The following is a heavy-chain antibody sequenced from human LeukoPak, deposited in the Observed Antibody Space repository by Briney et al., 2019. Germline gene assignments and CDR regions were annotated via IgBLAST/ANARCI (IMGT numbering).Heavy chain of an antibody. Sequence: SETLSLTCTVSGGSISSYYWSWIRQPAGKGLEWIGRIYTSGSTNYNPSLKSRVTMSVDTSKNQFSLKLSSVTAADTAVYYCARDAVPHYDFWSGYDYWGQGTLVTVSS. CDR2: IYTSGST. V-gene: IGHV4-4*07. D-gene: IGHD3-3*01. CDR1: GGSISSYY. J-gene: IGHJ4*02. CDR3: ARDAVPHYDFWSGYDY.